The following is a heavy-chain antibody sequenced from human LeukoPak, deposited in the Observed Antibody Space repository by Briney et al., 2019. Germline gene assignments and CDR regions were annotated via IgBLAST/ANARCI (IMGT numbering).Heavy chain of an antibody. Sequence: GGSLRLSCAASGFTSSNAWMSWVRQAPGKGLEWVGHIKSKTDGGTTDYAAPVKGRFTISRDDSKNTLYLQMNSLKTEDTAVYYCTTEDYYGSGSFDYWGQGTLVTVSS. CDR1: GFTSSNAW. V-gene: IGHV3-15*01. J-gene: IGHJ4*02. CDR2: IKSKTDGGTT. CDR3: TTEDYYGSGSFDY. D-gene: IGHD3-10*01.